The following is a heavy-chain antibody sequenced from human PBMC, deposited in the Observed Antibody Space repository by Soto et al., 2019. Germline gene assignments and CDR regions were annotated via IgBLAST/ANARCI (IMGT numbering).Heavy chain of an antibody. CDR3: ARSTGWAYYYGMDV. V-gene: IGHV1-3*01. Sequence: GASVKVSCKASGYTFTSYAIHWVRQAPGQRLEWMGWINAGNGNTKYSQKFQGRVTITRDTSASTAYMELSSLRSEDTAVYYCARSTGWAYYYGMDVWGQGTTVTVSS. J-gene: IGHJ6*02. CDR1: GYTFTSYA. CDR2: INAGNGNT.